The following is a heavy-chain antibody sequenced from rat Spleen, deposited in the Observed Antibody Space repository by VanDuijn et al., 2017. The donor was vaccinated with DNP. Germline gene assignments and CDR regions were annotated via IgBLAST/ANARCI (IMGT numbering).Heavy chain of an antibody. CDR1: GYSITSNY. D-gene: IGHD1-2*01. CDR2: INYSGTT. CDR3: ARSEYYSRFRPFAY. J-gene: IGHJ3*01. V-gene: IGHV3-1*01. Sequence: EVQFQESGPGLVKSSQSLSLTCSVTGYSITSNYWAWIRKFPGNKMEWMGYINYSGTTAYNPSLRSRISITRDTSKNQFFLQLNSVTTRDTDTYYCARSEYYSRFRPFAYWGQGTLVTVSS.